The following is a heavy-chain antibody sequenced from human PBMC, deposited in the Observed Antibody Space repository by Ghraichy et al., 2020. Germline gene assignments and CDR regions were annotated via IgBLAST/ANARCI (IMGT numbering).Heavy chain of an antibody. CDR3: ARGSGSYGDWNK. V-gene: IGHV3-74*01. CDR1: GLTLSGYW. CDR2: ISSDGTDT. J-gene: IGHJ4*02. Sequence: GGSLRLSCAGSGLTLSGYWMHWVRQAPGKGLVWVSRISSDGTDTNYADSVRGRFTISRDNAQNALYLQMNSLKDEDTAVYYCARGSGSYGDWNKWGQGTLVTVSS. D-gene: IGHD4-17*01.